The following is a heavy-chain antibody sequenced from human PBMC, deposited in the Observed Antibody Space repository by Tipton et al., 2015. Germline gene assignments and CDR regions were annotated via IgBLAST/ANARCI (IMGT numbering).Heavy chain of an antibody. D-gene: IGHD5-24*01. Sequence: QSGPEVKQPGSSVKVSCKASGVTFHTYAISWVRQAPGQGLEWMGGIIPIYGTANYAQKFQGRVTITADESTSTAYMELSSLRSEDTAVYYCARGDGYSPFDAFDFWGQGTVVTVSS. CDR2: IIPIYGTA. V-gene: IGHV1-69*01. CDR3: ARGDGYSPFDAFDF. CDR1: GVTFHTYA. J-gene: IGHJ3*01.